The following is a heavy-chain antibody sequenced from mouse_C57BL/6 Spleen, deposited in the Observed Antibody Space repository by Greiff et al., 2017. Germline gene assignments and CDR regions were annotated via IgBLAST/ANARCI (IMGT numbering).Heavy chain of an antibody. CDR3: ARKVVATDYAMDY. CDR1: GFTFSSYA. D-gene: IGHD1-1*01. CDR2: ISDGGSYT. J-gene: IGHJ4*01. Sequence: DVKLVESGGGLVKPGGSLKLSCAASGFTFSSYAMSWVRQTPEKRLEWVATISDGGSYTYYPDNVKGRFTISRDNAKNNLYLQMSHLKSEDTAMYYCARKVVATDYAMDYWGQGTSVTVSS. V-gene: IGHV5-4*03.